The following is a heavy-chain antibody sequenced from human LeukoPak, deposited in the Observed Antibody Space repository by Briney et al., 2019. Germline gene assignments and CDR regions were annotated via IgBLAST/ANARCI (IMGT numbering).Heavy chain of an antibody. CDR1: GGSFSGYY. CDR3: AKNGGYYYGSGNWFDP. D-gene: IGHD3-10*01. Sequence: KTSETLSLTCAVYGGSFSGYYWSWIRQPPGKGLEWIGYIYYSGNTNYNPSLKSRVTISVDTSKNQFSLKLSSVTAADTAVYYCAKNGGYYYGSGNWFDPWGQGTLVTVSS. V-gene: IGHV4-59*01. J-gene: IGHJ5*02. CDR2: IYYSGNT.